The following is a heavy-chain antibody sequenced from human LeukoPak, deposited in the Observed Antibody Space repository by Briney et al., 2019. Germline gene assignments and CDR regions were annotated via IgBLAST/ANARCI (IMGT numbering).Heavy chain of an antibody. J-gene: IGHJ4*02. CDR2: INPSGGST. D-gene: IGHD3-22*01. V-gene: IGHV1-46*01. CDR3: ARGSYYYDSSGSYFDY. CDR1: GYTFTSYY. Sequence: ASVKVSCKASGYTFTSYYMHWVRQAPGQGLEWMGIINPSGGSTSYAQKFQGRVTMTRDTSTSTVYMELSSLRSEDTAVYYCARGSYYYDSSGSYFDYWGQGTLVTVSS.